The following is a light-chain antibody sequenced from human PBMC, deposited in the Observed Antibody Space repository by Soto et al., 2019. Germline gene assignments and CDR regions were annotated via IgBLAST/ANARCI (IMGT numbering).Light chain of an antibody. CDR1: NSNIGSNT. J-gene: IGLJ3*02. CDR2: SNN. CDR3: AAWDDSLNGWV. Sequence: QPVLTQPPSASGTPGQRVTISCSGSNSNIGSNTVSWYQQLPGTAPKVLIYSNNQRPSGVPDRVSGSKSGTSASLAISGLQSEDEADYYCAAWDDSLNGWVLGGGTKLTVL. V-gene: IGLV1-44*01.